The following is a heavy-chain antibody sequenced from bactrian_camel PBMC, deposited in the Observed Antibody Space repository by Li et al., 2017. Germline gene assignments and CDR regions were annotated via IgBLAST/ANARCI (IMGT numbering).Heavy chain of an antibody. CDR1: GLTFDNAD. CDR3: AAQGPGGPGGSCRVLPIYYYY. D-gene: IGHD6*01. V-gene: IGHV3S55*01. J-gene: IGHJ4*01. CDR2: INADGSI. Sequence: HVQLVESGGGSVQAGGSLRLSCRVSGLTFDNADMAFYRDAPGAKCELLATINADGSILYAPSVKGRFTISKDNAKNLYLQMNSLKPEDTAMYYCAAQGPGGPGGSCRVLPIYYYYRGQGTQVTVS.